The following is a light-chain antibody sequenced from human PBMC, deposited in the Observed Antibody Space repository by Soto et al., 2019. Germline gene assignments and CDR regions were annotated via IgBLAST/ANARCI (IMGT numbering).Light chain of an antibody. V-gene: IGKV1-39*01. CDR3: LQTYTSLTWT. Sequence: DITMTQSPSSLSASVGDRVTITCRASQDISNYLQWYQQKSGHDPKLLVYAASSLHSGDPSRFSGSGSGTDFTHTISNLQPDDFGTYYCLQTYTSLTWTFGRGTKVDI. CDR1: QDISNY. J-gene: IGKJ1*01. CDR2: AAS.